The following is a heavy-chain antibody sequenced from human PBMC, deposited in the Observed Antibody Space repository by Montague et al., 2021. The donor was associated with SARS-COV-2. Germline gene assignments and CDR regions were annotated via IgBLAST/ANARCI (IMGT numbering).Heavy chain of an antibody. CDR2: IDWXDDK. CDR1: GFSLSTSGMC. CDR3: ARSYGTTVVTRAFDY. J-gene: IGHJ4*02. Sequence: PALVKSTQTLTLTCTFSGFSLSTSGMCVSWIRQPPGKALEWLTPIDWXDDKYYSTSLKTRLTISKDTPKNQVVLTMTNMDPVDTATYYCARSYGTTVVTRAFDYWGQGTLVTVSS. D-gene: IGHD4-23*01. V-gene: IGHV2-70*01.